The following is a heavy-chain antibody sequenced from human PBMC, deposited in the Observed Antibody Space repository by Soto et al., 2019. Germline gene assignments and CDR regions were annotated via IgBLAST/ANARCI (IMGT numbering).Heavy chain of an antibody. J-gene: IGHJ6*02. CDR2: ISGYNGNT. Sequence: QVQLVQSGAEVKKPGASVTVSCKTSGYTFSNYGINWVRQAPGQGREWMGWISGYNGNTNYAQTVKGRATMTTDTATGTVYMELRSLKSDDTAIYYWSRFIMVGGWFDPNYYHGMDVWGQGTTVTVSS. V-gene: IGHV1-18*01. CDR1: GYTFSNYG. CDR3: SRFIMVGGWFDPNYYHGMDV. D-gene: IGHD6-19*01.